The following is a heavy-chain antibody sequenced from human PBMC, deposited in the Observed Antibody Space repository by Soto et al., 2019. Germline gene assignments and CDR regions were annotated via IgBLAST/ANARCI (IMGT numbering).Heavy chain of an antibody. CDR3: AATRGDYDILTGYPDW. J-gene: IGHJ1*01. CDR2: ISSSSSYT. Sequence: SVGFLRLSCAASGFTFSDYYMSWIRQAPGKGLEWVSYISSSSSYTNYADSVKGRFTISRDNAKNSLYLQMNSLRAEDTAVYYCAATRGDYDILTGYPDWWGQGALVTVSS. V-gene: IGHV3-11*06. CDR1: GFTFSDYY. D-gene: IGHD3-9*01.